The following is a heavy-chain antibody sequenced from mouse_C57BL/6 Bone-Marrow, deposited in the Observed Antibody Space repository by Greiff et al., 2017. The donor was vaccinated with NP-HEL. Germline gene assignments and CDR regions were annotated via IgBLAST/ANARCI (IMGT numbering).Heavy chain of an antibody. CDR1: GYAFTNYL. V-gene: IGHV1-54*01. D-gene: IGHD1-1*01. CDR2: INPGSGGT. J-gene: IGHJ1*03. Sequence: VQLVESGAELVRPGTSVKVSCKASGYAFTNYLIEWVKQRPGQGLEWIGVINPGSGGTNYNEKFKGKATLTADKSSSTAYMQLSSLTSEDSAVYFCARLYGSSYGYFDVWGTGTTVTVSS. CDR3: ARLYGSSYGYFDV.